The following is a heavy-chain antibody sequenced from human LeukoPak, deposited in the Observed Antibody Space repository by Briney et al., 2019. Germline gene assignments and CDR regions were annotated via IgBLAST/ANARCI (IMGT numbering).Heavy chain of an antibody. CDR3: ARVNNDYGGMGRFDY. D-gene: IGHD4-23*01. CDR2: ISSSSYI. J-gene: IGHJ4*02. CDR1: GFTFSSYS. V-gene: IGHV3-21*01. Sequence: GGSLRLSCAASGFTFSSYSMNWVRQAPGKGLEWVSSISSSSYIYYAVSVKGRFTISRDKAKNSLYLQMNSLRAEDTAVYYCARVNNDYGGMGRFDYWGQGSQVTVSS.